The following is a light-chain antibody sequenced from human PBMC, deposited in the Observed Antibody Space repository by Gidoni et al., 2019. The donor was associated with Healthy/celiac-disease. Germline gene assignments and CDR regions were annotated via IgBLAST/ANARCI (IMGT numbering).Light chain of an antibody. Sequence: QSALTQPASVSGSPGQSITISCPGTSSDFGGYDYVSWYQQYPGKAPKPMIYDVTNRPSGVSDRFSGSKSGNTASLTISGLQAEDEADYYCSSYTGSSTYVVFGGGTKLTVL. CDR2: DVT. CDR1: SSDFGGYDY. CDR3: SSYTGSSTYVV. J-gene: IGLJ2*01. V-gene: IGLV2-14*03.